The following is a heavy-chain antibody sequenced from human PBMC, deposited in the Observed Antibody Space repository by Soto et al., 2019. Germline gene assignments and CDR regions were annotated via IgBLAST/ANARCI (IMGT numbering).Heavy chain of an antibody. V-gene: IGHV4-39*01. CDR3: ARHVVGCSSTSCPDRKLELNNYYYYYMDV. CDR1: GGSISSSSYY. J-gene: IGHJ6*03. D-gene: IGHD2-2*01. Sequence: SETLSLTCTVSGGSISSSSYYWGWIRQPPGKGLEWIGSIYYSGSTYYNPSLKSRVTISVDTSKNQFSLKLSSVTAADTAVYYCARHVVGCSSTSCPDRKLELNNYYYYYMDVWGKGTTVTVSS. CDR2: IYYSGST.